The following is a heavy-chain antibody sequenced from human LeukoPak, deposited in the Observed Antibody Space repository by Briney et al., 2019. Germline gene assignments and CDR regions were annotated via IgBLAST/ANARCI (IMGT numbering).Heavy chain of an antibody. V-gene: IGHV3-7*01. CDR3: ARDVYGGAFDY. J-gene: IGHJ4*02. CDR1: GFTFSSNW. Sequence: GGSLRLSCAASGFTFSSNWMNWVRQAPGKGLEWVANINRDGSVQNYVDSVKGRFTFSRDNAMNSMFLQMNNLRAEDTAVYYCARDVYGGAFDYWGQGTLVTVSS. D-gene: IGHD5-12*01. CDR2: INRDGSVQ.